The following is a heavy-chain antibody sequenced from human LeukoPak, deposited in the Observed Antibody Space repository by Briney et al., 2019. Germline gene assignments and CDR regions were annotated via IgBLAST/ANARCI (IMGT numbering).Heavy chain of an antibody. D-gene: IGHD2-15*01. CDR3: ARHGQDIVVVVAATYDY. J-gene: IGHJ4*02. V-gene: IGHV3-11*01. Sequence: PGGSLRLSCAASGFTFSDYYMSWIRQAPGKGLEWASYISSSGSTIYYADSVKGRFTISRDNAKNSLYLQMNSLRAEDTAVYYCARHGQDIVVVVAATYDYWGQGTLVTVSS. CDR2: ISSSGSTI. CDR1: GFTFSDYY.